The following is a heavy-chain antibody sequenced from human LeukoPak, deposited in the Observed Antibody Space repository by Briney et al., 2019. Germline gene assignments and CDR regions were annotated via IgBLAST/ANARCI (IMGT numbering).Heavy chain of an antibody. D-gene: IGHD1-7*01. CDR2: ISSSSTI. J-gene: IGHJ4*02. CDR3: AKDERNWNYNLASQTYD. V-gene: IGHV3-48*01. CDR1: GFTFTTYI. Sequence: PGGSLRLSCAASGFTFTTYIMNWVRQAPGKGLEWLSHISSSSTIYYADSVKGRFTVSRDNSKNTLYLQMSSLRAEDTAVYYCAKDERNWNYNLASQTYDWGQGTLVTVSS.